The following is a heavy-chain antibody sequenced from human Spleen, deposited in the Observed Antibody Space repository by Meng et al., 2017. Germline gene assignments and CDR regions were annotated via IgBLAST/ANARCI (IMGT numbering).Heavy chain of an antibody. Sequence: GESLKISCAASGFSFSNYAMSWVRQVPGKGLEWVSFISGDAGSTYYPDSVKGRFTISRDNSRTPLYLQMNSLTTEDTAVYYCARMKGVATFDYWGQGTLVTVSS. J-gene: IGHJ4*02. D-gene: IGHD3-10*01. CDR2: ISGDAGST. CDR1: GFSFSNYA. CDR3: ARMKGVATFDY. V-gene: IGHV3-23*01.